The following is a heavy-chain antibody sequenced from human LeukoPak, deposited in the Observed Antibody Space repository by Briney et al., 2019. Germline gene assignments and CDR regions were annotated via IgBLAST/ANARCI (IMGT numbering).Heavy chain of an antibody. Sequence: ASVKVSCKASGGTFSTYAISWVRQAPGQGPEWMGGIIPIFGTANYAQKFQGRVTITADKSTSTAYMELSSLRSEDTAVYYCARRSDRNCSGGSCYLRGYYYYYMDVWGKGTTVTVSS. CDR3: ARRSDRNCSGGSCYLRGYYYYYMDV. CDR2: IIPIFGTA. CDR1: GGTFSTYA. D-gene: IGHD2-15*01. J-gene: IGHJ6*03. V-gene: IGHV1-69*06.